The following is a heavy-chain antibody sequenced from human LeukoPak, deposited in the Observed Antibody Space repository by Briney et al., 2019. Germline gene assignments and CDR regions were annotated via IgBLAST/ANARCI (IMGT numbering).Heavy chain of an antibody. Sequence: ASVKVSCKASGYTFTSYDINWVRQATGQGLELMGWMNPNSGNTGYAQKFQGRVTMTRNTSISTAYMELSSLRSEDTAVYYCARGPYCSSTSCYAHDAFDIWGQGTMVTVSS. CDR1: GYTFTSYD. CDR3: ARGPYCSSTSCYAHDAFDI. V-gene: IGHV1-8*01. J-gene: IGHJ3*02. CDR2: MNPNSGNT. D-gene: IGHD2-2*01.